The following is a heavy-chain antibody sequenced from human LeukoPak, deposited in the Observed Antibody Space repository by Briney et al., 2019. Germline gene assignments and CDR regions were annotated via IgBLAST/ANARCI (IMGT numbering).Heavy chain of an antibody. Sequence: SETLSLTCAVYGGSFSGYYWSWIRQSPEKGLEWIGEIKHSGVTNYNPSLKSRLTMSVDTSKTQFSLRPTSVTAADTAVYYCARKSIEVSGRQPYDYWGQGTLVTVSS. J-gene: IGHJ4*02. CDR1: GGSFSGYY. CDR2: IKHSGVT. D-gene: IGHD2-15*01. V-gene: IGHV4-34*01. CDR3: ARKSIEVSGRQPYDY.